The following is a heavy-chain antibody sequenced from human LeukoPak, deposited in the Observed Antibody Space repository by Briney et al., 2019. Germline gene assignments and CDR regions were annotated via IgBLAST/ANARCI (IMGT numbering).Heavy chain of an antibody. V-gene: IGHV1-2*02. J-gene: IGHJ6*03. D-gene: IGHD3-9*01. Sequence: ASVTVSCKASGYTFTGYYMHWVRQAPGQGLEWMGWSNPNSGGTNYAQKFQGRVTMTRDTSISTAYMELSRLRSDDTAVYYCARAPPKYDILTGYSHYYYYMDVWGKGTTVTVSS. CDR2: SNPNSGGT. CDR1: GYTFTGYY. CDR3: ARAPPKYDILTGYSHYYYYMDV.